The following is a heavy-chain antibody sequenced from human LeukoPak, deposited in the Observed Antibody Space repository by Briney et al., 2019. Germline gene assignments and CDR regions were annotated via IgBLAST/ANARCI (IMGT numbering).Heavy chain of an antibody. Sequence: PGRSLGLSCVASGFTFDSNVMNWVRQAPDKGLEWVAFISCDGTTKFYAVSVKGRFTISRDSSKNILYLQMNSLRTEDTAVYYCVKGFYYNSRTYSSPLNYWGQGTLVTVSS. CDR1: GFTFDSNV. V-gene: IGHV3-30*18. J-gene: IGHJ4*02. D-gene: IGHD3-22*01. CDR2: ISCDGTTK. CDR3: VKGFYYNSRTYSSPLNY.